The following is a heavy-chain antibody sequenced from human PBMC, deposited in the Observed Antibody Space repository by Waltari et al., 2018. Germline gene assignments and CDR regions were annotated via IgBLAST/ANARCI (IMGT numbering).Heavy chain of an antibody. CDR2: MQYRGST. CDR3: GRIAFGDEGGYFQY. V-gene: IGHV4-39*01. J-gene: IGHJ1*01. D-gene: IGHD4-17*01. Sequence: LQLQDAGPGLVTPSETLSLTCPCSGGTFSTNYHWGWIRQPPGKGLEWMGNMQYRGSTFYNPSLESRVTISLDTWKNQFSLRLSSVGAADTAVYFCGRIAFGDEGGYFQYWGQGTLVTVSS. CDR1: GGTFSTNYH.